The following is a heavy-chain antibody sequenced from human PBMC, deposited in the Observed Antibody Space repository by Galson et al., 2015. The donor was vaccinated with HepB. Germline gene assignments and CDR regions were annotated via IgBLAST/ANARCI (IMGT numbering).Heavy chain of an antibody. J-gene: IGHJ4*02. CDR1: GFTFSTYT. V-gene: IGHV3-21*01. CDR3: ARENPGAYDSEFDY. D-gene: IGHD3-22*01. Sequence: SLRLSCAASGFTFSTYTMNWVRQAPGKGLEWVSSISSGSSNKYYADSPKGRFTISRDNAKNSLYLQMNSLRAEDTAVYYCARENPGAYDSEFDYWGQGTLVTVSS. CDR2: ISSGSSNK.